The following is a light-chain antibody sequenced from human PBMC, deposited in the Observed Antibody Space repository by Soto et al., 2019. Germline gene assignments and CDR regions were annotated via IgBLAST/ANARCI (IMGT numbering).Light chain of an antibody. Sequence: QSALTQPPSASGSPGQSVTISCTGTSSDVATYNYVSWYQQHPGKAPKLMIYEVTKRPSGVPDRFSGSKSGNTASLTVSGLQAEDEAHYYCSSYAGSTPWVFGGGTKLTVL. CDR1: SSDVATYNY. J-gene: IGLJ3*02. V-gene: IGLV2-8*01. CDR3: SSYAGSTPWV. CDR2: EVT.